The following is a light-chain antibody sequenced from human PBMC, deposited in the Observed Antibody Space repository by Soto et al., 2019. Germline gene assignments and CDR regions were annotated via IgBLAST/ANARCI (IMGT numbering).Light chain of an antibody. J-gene: IGKJ4*01. CDR1: QSISRH. CDR2: GTS. Sequence: DLQMTQSPSSLSASVGDRVTITCRASQSISRHLNWYQQKPGKAPKLLIYGTSTLQSGVPSRISGSGSGTDFALTISSLQPEDFATYYCQQSYSAPLTFGGGTKVEI. CDR3: QQSYSAPLT. V-gene: IGKV1-39*01.